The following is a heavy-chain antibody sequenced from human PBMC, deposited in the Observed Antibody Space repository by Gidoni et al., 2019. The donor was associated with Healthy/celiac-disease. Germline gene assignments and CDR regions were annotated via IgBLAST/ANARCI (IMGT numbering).Heavy chain of an antibody. CDR2: ISGSGGST. D-gene: IGHD2-15*01. Sequence: EVQLLESGGGLVQPGGSLRLSCAASGFTFSSYAMSLVRQAPGKGLEWVSAISGSGGSTYYADSVKGRFTISRDNSKNTLYLQMNSLRAEDTAVYYCAKDNPLNDIVVVVAATPGAFDIWGQGTMVTVSS. CDR3: AKDNPLNDIVVVVAATPGAFDI. J-gene: IGHJ3*02. CDR1: GFTFSSYA. V-gene: IGHV3-23*01.